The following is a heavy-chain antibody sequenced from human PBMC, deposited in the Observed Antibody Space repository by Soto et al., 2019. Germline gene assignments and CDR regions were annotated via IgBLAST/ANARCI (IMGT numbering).Heavy chain of an antibody. Sequence: TGGSLRLSCEDSGFTFSTYWMHWVRQAPGKGLEWVANINQDGSEKYYVDSVKGRFTISRDDAKNSLYLQMNSLRAEDTAVYYCARGTYFYDYWGQGTLVTVSS. CDR3: ARGTYFYDY. D-gene: IGHD3-10*01. CDR2: INQDGSEK. J-gene: IGHJ4*02. V-gene: IGHV3-7*01. CDR1: GFTFSTYW.